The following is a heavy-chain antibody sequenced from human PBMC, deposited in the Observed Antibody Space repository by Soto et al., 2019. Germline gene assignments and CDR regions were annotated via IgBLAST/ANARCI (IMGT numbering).Heavy chain of an antibody. CDR3: VTDDFPIRGADY. CDR2: IKRNTNGGTT. D-gene: IGHD2-21*02. Sequence: EVKLVESGGGLVKPGGSLRLSCAASGVTFSNAWMHWVRQAPGKGLEWVGRIKRNTNGGTTDYAAPVKGRFTISRDDSKNTLYLQMNGLTADDTAVYYCVTDDFPIRGADYRSQGTLVTVSS. J-gene: IGHJ4*02. V-gene: IGHV3-15*07. CDR1: GVTFSNAW.